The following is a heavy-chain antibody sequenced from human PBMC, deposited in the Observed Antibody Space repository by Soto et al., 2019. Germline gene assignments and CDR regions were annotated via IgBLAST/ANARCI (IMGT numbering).Heavy chain of an antibody. J-gene: IGHJ4*02. CDR1: GYTFTSYW. D-gene: IGHD3-10*01. CDR3: AKSISGFYSHFDS. CDR2: INPVDSDT. Sequence: GESLKISCKGSGYTFTSYWIGWVRQMPGKGLEWMGIINPVDSDTRYCPSFQGQVTISADKSISTAYLQWTSLKASDTAMYYCAKSISGFYSHFDSWGQGTQINVSS. V-gene: IGHV5-51*01.